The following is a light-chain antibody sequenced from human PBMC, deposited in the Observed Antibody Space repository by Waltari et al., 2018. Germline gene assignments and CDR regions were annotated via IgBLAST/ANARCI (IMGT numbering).Light chain of an antibody. CDR2: AAS. CDR1: QSVSNN. V-gene: IGKV1-39*01. CDR3: QQSYTTPPT. J-gene: IGKJ1*01. Sequence: DIQLTQSPYSLSASVGDRVTITCRASQSVSNNLNWFQQKPGKAPKLLIYAASSLQSGVPSRFSGSGSGTDFTLTISSLQLEDFATYYCQQSYTTPPTFGQGTKVEIK.